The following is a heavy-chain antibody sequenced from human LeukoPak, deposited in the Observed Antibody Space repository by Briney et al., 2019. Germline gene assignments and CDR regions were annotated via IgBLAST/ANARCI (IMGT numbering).Heavy chain of an antibody. CDR1: GDSVPSSSAT. Sequence: SQTLSLTCAISGDSVPSSSATWNWISQSPSRGLEWLGRTYYRSKWYNDYAVSVKSRITINPDTSKNQFSLQLNSVTPEDTAVYFCARGGDRPGRYYYYGMDVWGQGTTVTVSS. D-gene: IGHD3-16*01. V-gene: IGHV6-1*01. CDR3: ARGGDRPGRYYYYGMDV. CDR2: TYYRSKWYN. J-gene: IGHJ6*02.